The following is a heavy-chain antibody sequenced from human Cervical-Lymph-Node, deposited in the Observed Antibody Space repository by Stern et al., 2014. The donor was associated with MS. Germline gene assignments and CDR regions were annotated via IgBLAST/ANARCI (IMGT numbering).Heavy chain of an antibody. J-gene: IGHJ4*02. V-gene: IGHV2-70*04. CDR2: LDWDDDK. CDR1: GFSLSTSGMR. D-gene: IGHD6-19*01. CDR3: ARIYSPSSGWYRFDY. Sequence: QVTLKESGPALVKPTQTLTLTCTFSGFSLSTSGMRVSWIRQPPGKALEWLASLDWDDDKFYSTSLKTRLTISKDTSKNQVVLTMTNMDPVDTATYYCARIYSPSSGWYRFDYWGQGTLVTVSS.